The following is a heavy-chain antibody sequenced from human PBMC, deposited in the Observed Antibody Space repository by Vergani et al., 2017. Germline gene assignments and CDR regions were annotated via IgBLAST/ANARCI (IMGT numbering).Heavy chain of an antibody. Sequence: QLHLQESGPGLVKPSETLSLTCTVSGYSISSGYYWSWIRQPPGKGLEWFGEINHSGSTTYNPSLKSRVTISVDTSKNQFSLKLSSVTAADTAVYYCARMDIGGVGAAHYFDYWGQGTLVTVSS. CDR3: ARMDIGGVGAAHYFDY. V-gene: IGHV4-38-2*02. CDR1: GYSISSGYY. J-gene: IGHJ4*02. D-gene: IGHD2-15*01. CDR2: INHSGST.